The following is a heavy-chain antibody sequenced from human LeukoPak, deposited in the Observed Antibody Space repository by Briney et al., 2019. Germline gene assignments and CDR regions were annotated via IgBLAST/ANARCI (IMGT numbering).Heavy chain of an antibody. D-gene: IGHD4/OR15-4a*01. CDR1: GGTFSSEA. Sequence: ASVKVSCKTSGGTFSSEAFIWVRQAPGQGLEWMGGIIPIFGRADYAQKFQDIVTITADESTSTVYMELSSLRSDDTAVYYCARDDLYRIYGGHYFDYWGQGSLVTVSS. CDR3: ARDDLYRIYGGHYFDY. V-gene: IGHV1-69*13. J-gene: IGHJ4*02. CDR2: IIPIFGRA.